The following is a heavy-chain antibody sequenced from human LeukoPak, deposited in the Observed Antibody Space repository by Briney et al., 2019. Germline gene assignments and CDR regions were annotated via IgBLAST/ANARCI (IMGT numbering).Heavy chain of an antibody. CDR1: GFTFSSNA. J-gene: IGHJ3*02. V-gene: IGHV3-30*04. CDR2: ISYDGSNK. CDR3: ARRLGLRWDLQAFDI. D-gene: IGHD4-23*01. Sequence: PGGSLRLSCAASGFTFSSNAMHWVRQAPGKGLEWVAVISYDGSNKYYADSVKGRFTISRESSKNTLFLQMNSLRAEDTAVYYCARRLGLRWDLQAFDIWGQGTMVTVPS.